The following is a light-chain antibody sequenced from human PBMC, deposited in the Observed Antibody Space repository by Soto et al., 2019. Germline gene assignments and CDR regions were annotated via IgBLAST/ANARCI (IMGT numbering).Light chain of an antibody. CDR2: EVS. CDR3: SSYTSSSTLYV. CDR1: SSDVGGYNY. J-gene: IGLJ1*01. Sequence: QSALTQPASVSGSPEQSITISCTGTSSDVGGYNYVSWYQQHPGKAPKLMIYEVSYRPSGVSNRFSGSKSGNTASLTISGLQAEDEADYYCSSYTSSSTLYVFGTGTKLTVL. V-gene: IGLV2-14*01.